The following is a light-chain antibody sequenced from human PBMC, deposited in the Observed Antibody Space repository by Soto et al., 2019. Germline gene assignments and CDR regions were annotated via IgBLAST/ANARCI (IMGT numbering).Light chain of an antibody. CDR2: GAS. V-gene: IGKV3-15*01. CDR1: QSVAYT. J-gene: IGKJ2*01. Sequence: EILMTQSPVTLSVSPGERATLSCRASQSVAYTLAWYQQKPGQAPRLLIYGASNRATDIPARFSGRGSGTEFTLTINGLQSEDVAVYYCQQYNDWPPYTFGQGTKLHSK. CDR3: QQYNDWPPYT.